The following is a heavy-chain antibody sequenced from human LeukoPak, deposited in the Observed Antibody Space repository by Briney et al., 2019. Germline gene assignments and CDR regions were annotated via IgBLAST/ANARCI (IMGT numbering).Heavy chain of an antibody. CDR2: IRYDGSNK. CDR1: GFTFSSYG. D-gene: IGHD1-26*01. Sequence: GGSLRLSCAASGFTFSSYGMHWVRQAPGKGLEWVAFIRYDGSNKYFADSVKGRFTISRDNSKNTLYLQMNSLRAEDTAVYYCAKDMGRYYFDYWGQGTLVTVSS. V-gene: IGHV3-30*02. CDR3: AKDMGRYYFDY. J-gene: IGHJ4*02.